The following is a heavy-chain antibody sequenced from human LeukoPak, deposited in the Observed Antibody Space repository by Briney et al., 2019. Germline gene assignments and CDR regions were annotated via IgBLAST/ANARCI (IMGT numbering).Heavy chain of an antibody. V-gene: IGHV1-2*02. J-gene: IGHJ3*02. CDR1: GYTFTGYY. CDR2: INPNSGAT. Sequence: ASVKVSCKASGYTFTGYYMHWVRQAPGQGLEWMGWINPNSGATNYAQKFQGRVTMTRDTSISTASMELSSLKPDDTAVYYCARGPYSYDSSGAFDIWGQGTMVTVSS. D-gene: IGHD3-22*01. CDR3: ARGPYSYDSSGAFDI.